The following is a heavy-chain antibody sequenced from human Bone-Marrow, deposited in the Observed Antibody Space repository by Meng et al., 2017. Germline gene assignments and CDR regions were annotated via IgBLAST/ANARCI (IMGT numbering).Heavy chain of an antibody. CDR3: AGGYVVVTAIPGY. CDR1: GFTFSSYA. V-gene: IGHV3-30*04. CDR2: ISYDGSNK. J-gene: IGHJ4*02. Sequence: GESLKISCAASGFTFSSYAMHWVRQAPGKGLEWVAVISYDGSNKYYADSVKGRFTISRDNSKNTLYLQMNSLKAEDSAVYYCAGGYVVVTAIPGYWGQGTLVTVSS. D-gene: IGHD2-21*02.